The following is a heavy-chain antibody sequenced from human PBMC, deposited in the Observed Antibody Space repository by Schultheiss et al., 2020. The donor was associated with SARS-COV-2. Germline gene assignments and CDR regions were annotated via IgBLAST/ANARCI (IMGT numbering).Heavy chain of an antibody. Sequence: SETLSLTCAVYGGSFSGYYWSWIRQPPGKGLEWIGYIYYSGSTNYNPSLKSRVTMSVDTSKNQFSLKLSSVTAADTAVYYCARDSQDYVWGSYRYKAFDIWGQGTMVTVSS. D-gene: IGHD3-16*02. CDR2: IYYSGST. J-gene: IGHJ3*02. CDR1: GGSFSGYY. V-gene: IGHV4-59*12. CDR3: ARDSQDYVWGSYRYKAFDI.